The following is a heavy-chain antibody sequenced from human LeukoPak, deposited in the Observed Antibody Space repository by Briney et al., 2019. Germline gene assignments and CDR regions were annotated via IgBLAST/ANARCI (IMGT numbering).Heavy chain of an antibody. J-gene: IGHJ6*02. D-gene: IGHD1-7*01. V-gene: IGHV3-23*01. Sequence: GGSLRLSCAASGLTFSNYAMNWVRQAPGKGLAWGSAISGTGDKTYYADSVKGRFTISRDNSKNTLYLQMSSLTAEDTAVYYCAKSLELRGYYYFYYGMDVWGQGTAVTVSS. CDR1: GLTFSNYA. CDR3: AKSLELRGYYYFYYGMDV. CDR2: ISGTGDKT.